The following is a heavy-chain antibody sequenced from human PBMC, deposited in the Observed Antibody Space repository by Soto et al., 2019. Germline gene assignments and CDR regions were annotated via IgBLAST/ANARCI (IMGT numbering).Heavy chain of an antibody. CDR1: GFTFSSYW. J-gene: IGHJ4*02. CDR3: ASWGYSSWPSD. V-gene: IGHV3-74*01. D-gene: IGHD6-13*01. CDR2: INSDGSST. Sequence: GGSLRLSCAASGFTFSSYWMHWVRQAPGKGLVWVSRINSDGSSTSYADSVKGRFTISRDNAKNTLYLQMNSLRAEDTAVYYCASWGYSSWPSDWGQGTLVSGSS.